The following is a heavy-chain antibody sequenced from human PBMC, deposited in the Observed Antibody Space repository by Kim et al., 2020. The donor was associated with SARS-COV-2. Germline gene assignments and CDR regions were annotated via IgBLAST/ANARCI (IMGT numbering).Heavy chain of an antibody. V-gene: IGHV3-9*01. Sequence: GYADSVKGRFTISRDNAKNSLYLQMNSLRAEDTALYYCAKEDPPPGAFDIWGQGTMVTVSS. CDR3: AKEDPPPGAFDI. J-gene: IGHJ3*02.